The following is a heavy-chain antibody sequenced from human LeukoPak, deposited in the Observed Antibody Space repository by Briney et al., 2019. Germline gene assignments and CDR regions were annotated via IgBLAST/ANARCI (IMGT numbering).Heavy chain of an antibody. V-gene: IGHV1-2*02. Sequence: ASVKVSCKASGYTFTGYYMHWVRQAPGQGLEWMGWINPNSGGTNYAQKFQGRVTMTRDTSISTAYMELSRLRSDDTAVYYCARVGATVVTHHFDYWGQETLVTVSS. CDR3: ARVGATVVTHHFDY. D-gene: IGHD4-23*01. J-gene: IGHJ4*02. CDR2: INPNSGGT. CDR1: GYTFTGYY.